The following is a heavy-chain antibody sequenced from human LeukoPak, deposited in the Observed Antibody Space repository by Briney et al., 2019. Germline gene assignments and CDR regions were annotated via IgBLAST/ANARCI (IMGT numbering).Heavy chain of an antibody. J-gene: IGHJ3*02. V-gene: IGHV1-2*02. D-gene: IGHD5-12*01. Sequence: ASVKVFCKASGYTFTGYYMHWVRQAPGQGLEWMGWINPNSGGTNYAQKFQGRVTMTRDTSISTAYMELSRLRSDDTAVYYCARAILATDDAFDIWGQGTMVTVSS. CDR2: INPNSGGT. CDR3: ARAILATDDAFDI. CDR1: GYTFTGYY.